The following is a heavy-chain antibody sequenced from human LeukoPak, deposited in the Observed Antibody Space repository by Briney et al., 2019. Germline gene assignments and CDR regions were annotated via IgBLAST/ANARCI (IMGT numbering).Heavy chain of an antibody. J-gene: IGHJ6*03. D-gene: IGHD6-19*01. CDR1: GFTFSSYS. CDR2: ISSSSSYI. Sequence: GGSLRLSCAASGFTFSSYSMNWVRQAPGKGLEWVSSISSSSSYIYYADSVKGRFTISRDNAKNSLYLQMNSLRAEDTAVYYCARVPSSGWYENYYYYMDVWGKGTTVTVSS. V-gene: IGHV3-21*01. CDR3: ARVPSSGWYENYYYYMDV.